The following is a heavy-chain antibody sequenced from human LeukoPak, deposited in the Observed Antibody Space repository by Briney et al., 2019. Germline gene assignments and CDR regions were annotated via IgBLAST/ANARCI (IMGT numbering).Heavy chain of an antibody. D-gene: IGHD6-13*01. CDR3: ASSLGQQLPPLH. V-gene: IGHV4-39*07. CDR1: GGSISSSSYY. J-gene: IGHJ4*02. Sequence: SETLSLTCTVSGGSISSSSYYWGWIRQPPGKGLEWIGSIYYSGSTYYNPSLKSRVTISVDTSKNQFSLKLSSVTAADTAVYYCASSLGQQLPPLHWGQGTLVTVSS. CDR2: IYYSGST.